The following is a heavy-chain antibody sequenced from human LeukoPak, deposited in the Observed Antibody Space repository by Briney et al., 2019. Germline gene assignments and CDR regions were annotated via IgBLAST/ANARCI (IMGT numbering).Heavy chain of an antibody. CDR2: ICRGSDHI. CDR3: ARPYDTRGYFPDY. CDR1: GFTFSSYA. D-gene: IGHD3-22*01. Sequence: KAGGSLRLSCAASGFTFSSYAMNWVRQAPGKGLEWVSSICRGSDHIFYADSMKGRFTISRDNAKNSLYLQMNSLGAEDTAVYYCARPYDTRGYFPDYWGQGTLVTVSS. J-gene: IGHJ4*02. V-gene: IGHV3-21*01.